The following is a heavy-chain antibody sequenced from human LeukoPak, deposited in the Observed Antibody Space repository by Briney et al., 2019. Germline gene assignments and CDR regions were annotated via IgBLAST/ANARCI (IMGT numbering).Heavy chain of an antibody. J-gene: IGHJ4*02. D-gene: IGHD6-19*01. CDR2: IVVGSGNT. Sequence: GASVKVSCKASGFTFTSSAVQWVRQARGQRLEWIGWIVVGSGNTNYAQKFQERVTITRGMSTSTAYMELSSLRSEDTAVYYCAASVSSGSKIPFDYWGQGTLVTVSS. V-gene: IGHV1-58*01. CDR3: AASVSSGSKIPFDY. CDR1: GFTFTSSA.